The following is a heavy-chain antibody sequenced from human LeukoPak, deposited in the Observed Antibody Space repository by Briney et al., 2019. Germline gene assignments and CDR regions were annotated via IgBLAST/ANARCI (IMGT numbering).Heavy chain of an antibody. V-gene: IGHV4-30-4*08. D-gene: IGHD3-10*01. CDR2: IYYSGST. Sequence: NASQTLSLTCPVSGGSISSGDYYWSWIRQPPGKGLEWIGYIYYSGSTYYNPYIKSRVTISVDTSKNQFSLKLSSVTAADTAVYYCARYGSGSYYFADYWGQGTLVTVSS. CDR1: GGSISSGDYY. CDR3: ARYGSGSYYFADY. J-gene: IGHJ4*02.